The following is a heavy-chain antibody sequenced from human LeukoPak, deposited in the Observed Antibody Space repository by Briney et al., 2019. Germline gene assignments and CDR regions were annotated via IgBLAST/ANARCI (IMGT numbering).Heavy chain of an antibody. Sequence: SVKVSCKASGGTFSSYAISWVRQAPGQGLEWMGRIIPIFGIANYAQKFQGRVTITADKSTSTAYMELSSLRSEDTAVYYCARDLGGGFDYWGQGTLVTVSS. J-gene: IGHJ4*02. CDR3: ARDLGGGFDY. D-gene: IGHD3-16*01. CDR2: IIPIFGIA. CDR1: GGTFSSYA. V-gene: IGHV1-69*04.